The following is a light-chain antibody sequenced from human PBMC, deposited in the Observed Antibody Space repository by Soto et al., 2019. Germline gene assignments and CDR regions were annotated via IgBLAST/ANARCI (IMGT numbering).Light chain of an antibody. J-gene: IGKJ5*01. V-gene: IGKV1-33*01. CDR2: DAS. CDR1: QDINIY. Sequence: DIQMTQSPSSLFASVGDIVTITCQATQDINIYLNWYQQKPGKAPNLLIYDASNLEIGVPSRFSGSGSGTHFTFTISSLQTEDIGTYYCQQYDILPITFGRGTRLEI. CDR3: QQYDILPIT.